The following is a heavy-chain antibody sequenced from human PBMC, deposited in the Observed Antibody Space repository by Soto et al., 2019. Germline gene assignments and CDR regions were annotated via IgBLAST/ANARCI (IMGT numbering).Heavy chain of an antibody. CDR1: GFTFSDNA. D-gene: IGHD3-10*02. CDR3: AKSLSTDVNYGLDV. V-gene: IGHV3-23*01. CDR2: ISDDGDST. J-gene: IGHJ6*02. Sequence: PGGSLRLSCGASGFTFSDNAMTWVRQAPGKGLEWVSSISDDGDSTYYADSVKGRFAVSRDNSKNTLFLHMNSLGAEDTAVYYCAKSLSTDVNYGLDVWGQGTSVTVSS.